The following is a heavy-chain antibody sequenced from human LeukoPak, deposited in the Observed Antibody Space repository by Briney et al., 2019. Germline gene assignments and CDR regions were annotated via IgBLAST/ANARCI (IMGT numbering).Heavy chain of an antibody. J-gene: IGHJ5*02. CDR2: INPNSGGT. CDR3: ARDGLRGVTMVRGVVYNWFDP. V-gene: IGHV1-2*02. D-gene: IGHD3-10*01. Sequence: ASVKVSCKASGYTFTGYYMHWVRQAPGQGLAWMGWINPNSGGTNYAQKFQGRVTMTRDTSISTAYMELSRLRSDDTAVYYCARDGLRGVTMVRGVVYNWFDPWGQGTLVTVSS. CDR1: GYTFTGYY.